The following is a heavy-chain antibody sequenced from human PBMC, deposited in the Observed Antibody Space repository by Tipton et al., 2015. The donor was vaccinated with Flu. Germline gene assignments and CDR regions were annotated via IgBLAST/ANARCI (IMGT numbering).Heavy chain of an antibody. V-gene: IGHV1-69*13. CDR3: ARGIHQGGVYYYLEV. CDR2: IIPIFGTA. Sequence: QLVQSGAEVKKPGASVKVSCKASGYTFTSYGISWVRQAPGQGLEWMGGIIPIFGTANYAQKFQGRVTITADEPTSTAYMELNSLRSEDTAVYYCARGIHQGGVYYYLEVWGKGTTVTVSS. J-gene: IGHJ6*03. D-gene: IGHD3-10*01. CDR1: GYTFTSYG.